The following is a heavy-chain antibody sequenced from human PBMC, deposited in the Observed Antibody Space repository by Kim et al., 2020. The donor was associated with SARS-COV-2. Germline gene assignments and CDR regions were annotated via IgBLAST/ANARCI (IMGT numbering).Heavy chain of an antibody. Sequence: ASVKVSCKASGYTFTGYYMHWVRQAPGQGLEWMGWINPNSGGTNYAQKFQGRVTMTRDTSISTAYMELSRLRSDDTAVYYCAGEGITMVRGVRSWFDPWGQGTLVTVS. D-gene: IGHD3-10*01. CDR2: INPNSGGT. CDR3: AGEGITMVRGVRSWFDP. J-gene: IGHJ5*02. CDR1: GYTFTGYY. V-gene: IGHV1-2*02.